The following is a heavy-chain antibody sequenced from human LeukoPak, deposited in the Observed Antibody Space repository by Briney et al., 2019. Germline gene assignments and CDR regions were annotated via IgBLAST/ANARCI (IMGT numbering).Heavy chain of an antibody. V-gene: IGHV4-59*01. CDR1: GGSISSYY. CDR3: ARGPAPLSYSYTMDL. Sequence: SETLSLTCTVSGGSISSYYWSWIRQPPGKGLEWIGYIYYSGSTNYNPSLKSRVTISVDTSKNQFSLKLSSVTAADTAVYYCARGPAPLSYSYTMDLWGQGTTVTVAS. CDR2: IYYSGST. J-gene: IGHJ6*02.